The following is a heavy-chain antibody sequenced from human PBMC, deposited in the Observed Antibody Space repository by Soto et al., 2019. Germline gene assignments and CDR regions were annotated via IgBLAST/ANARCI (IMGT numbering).Heavy chain of an antibody. CDR1: GGSISSGGYS. D-gene: IGHD3-10*01. J-gene: IGHJ4*02. CDR3: AGRKYYYGSGIGEG. Sequence: QLQLQESGSGLVKPSQTLSLTCAVSGGSISSGGYSWSWIRQPPGKGLEWIGYIYHSGSTYYNPSLKSRVTISVDRSKNQFSLKLSSVTAADTAVYYCAGRKYYYGSGIGEGWGQGTLVTVSS. CDR2: IYHSGST. V-gene: IGHV4-30-2*01.